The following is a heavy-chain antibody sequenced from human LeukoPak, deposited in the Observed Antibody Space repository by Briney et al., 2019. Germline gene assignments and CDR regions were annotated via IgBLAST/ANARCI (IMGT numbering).Heavy chain of an antibody. CDR3: ARGGGLDV. CDR2: INHNGNVN. J-gene: IGHJ6*02. D-gene: IGHD3-16*01. V-gene: IGHV3-7*03. CDR1: GFTFSSYW. Sequence: GGSLRLSCAASGFTFSSYWMNWARQAPGKGLEWVASINHNGNVNYYVDSVKGRFTISRDNAKKSLYLQMSNLRAEDTAVYFCARGGGLDVWGQGATVTVSS.